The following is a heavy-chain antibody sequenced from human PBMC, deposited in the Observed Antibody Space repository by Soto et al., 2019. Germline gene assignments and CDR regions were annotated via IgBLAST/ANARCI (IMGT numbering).Heavy chain of an antibody. J-gene: IGHJ5*02. V-gene: IGHV4-61*01. D-gene: IGHD3-22*01. CDR3: ARVHYYYDSSGYYRLHWFDP. Sequence: ETLSLTCTVSGGSVSSGSYYWSWIRQPPGKGLEWIGYIYYSGSTNYNPSLKSRVTISVDTSKNQFSLKLSSVTAADTAVYYCARVHYYYDSSGYYRLHWFDPWGQGTLVTVSS. CDR1: GGSVSSGSYY. CDR2: IYYSGST.